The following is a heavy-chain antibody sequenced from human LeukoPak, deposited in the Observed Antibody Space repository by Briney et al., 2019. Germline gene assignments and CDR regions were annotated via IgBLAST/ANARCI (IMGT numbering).Heavy chain of an antibody. J-gene: IGHJ4*02. CDR2: IIPIFGTA. D-gene: IGHD3-16*02. Sequence: SVKVSCKASGGTFSSYAISWVRQAPGQGREGKGRIIPIFGTANYAQKFQGRVTITTDESTSTAYKGLSRLRSEDTAVYFCASDQYDYVWGSYRLTYFDYWGQGTLVPVSS. V-gene: IGHV1-69*05. CDR3: ASDQYDYVWGSYRLTYFDY. CDR1: GGTFSSYA.